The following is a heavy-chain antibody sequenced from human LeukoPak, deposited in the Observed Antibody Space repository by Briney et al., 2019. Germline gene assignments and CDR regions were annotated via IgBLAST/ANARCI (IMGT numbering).Heavy chain of an antibody. CDR3: ARDRSSSRYYYYYMDV. J-gene: IGHJ6*03. D-gene: IGHD6-6*01. CDR1: GGTFSSYA. Sequence: ASVKVSCKASGGTFSSYAISWVRQAPGQGLEWMGIINPSGGSTSYAQKFQGRVTMTRDTSTSTVYMELSSLRSEDTAVYYCARDRSSSRYYYYYMDVWGKGTTVTVSS. V-gene: IGHV1-46*01. CDR2: INPSGGST.